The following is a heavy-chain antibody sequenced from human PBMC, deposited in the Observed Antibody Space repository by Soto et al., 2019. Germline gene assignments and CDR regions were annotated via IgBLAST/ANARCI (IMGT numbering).Heavy chain of an antibody. CDR3: ARDKLFNCSGGRCPRWFDP. V-gene: IGHV4-59*01. J-gene: IGHJ5*01. D-gene: IGHD2-15*01. CDR2: IYYSGIT. CDR1: GGSMSSYY. Sequence: SETLSLTCTVSGGSMSSYYWSWIRQPPGRGLEWIGYIYYSGITNYNPSLKSRVTISVDTSKNQFSLKLSSVTAADTAVYYCARDKLFNCSGGRCPRWFDPWGQGTTVTVSS.